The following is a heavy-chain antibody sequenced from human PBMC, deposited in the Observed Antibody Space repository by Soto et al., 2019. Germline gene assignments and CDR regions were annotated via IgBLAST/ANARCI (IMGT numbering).Heavy chain of an antibody. CDR1: GFTFSRYA. V-gene: IGHV3-23*01. D-gene: IGHD3-10*01. CDR3: AKIPAPSMAAIDY. Sequence: PGGSLRLSCAASGFTFSRYAMHWVRQAPGKGLEWVSTISGSGGTTFYADSVKGRFTISRDNSKNTLYLQMNSLRAEDTAVYSCAKIPAPSMAAIDYWGQGTLVTVSS. J-gene: IGHJ4*02. CDR2: ISGSGGTT.